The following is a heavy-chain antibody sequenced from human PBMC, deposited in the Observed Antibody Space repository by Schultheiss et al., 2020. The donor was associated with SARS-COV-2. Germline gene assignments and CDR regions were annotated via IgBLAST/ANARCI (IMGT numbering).Heavy chain of an antibody. CDR3: ARIATYPDTAMRGYFDY. CDR2: IIPIFGTA. V-gene: IGHV1-69*13. Sequence: SVKVSCKASGYTFTSYGISWVRQAPGQGLEWMGGIIPIFGTANYAQKFQGRVTITADESTSTAYMELSSLRSEDTAVYYCARIATYPDTAMRGYFDYWGQGTLVTVSS. D-gene: IGHD5-18*01. CDR1: GYTFTSYG. J-gene: IGHJ4*02.